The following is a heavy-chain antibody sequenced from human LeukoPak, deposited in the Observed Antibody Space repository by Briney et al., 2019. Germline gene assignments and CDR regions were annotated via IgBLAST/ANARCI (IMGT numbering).Heavy chain of an antibody. CDR3: ARSGFGSGISFDL. Sequence: GASVKVSCKASGYTFTSYGINWVRQAPGQGLECMGWMNPNSGDTGYPQKFQGRVTMTRDTSITTAYMELSSLRSEDTAVYYCARSGFGSGISFDLWGQGTLVTVSS. D-gene: IGHD3-10*01. V-gene: IGHV1-8*02. CDR2: MNPNSGDT. J-gene: IGHJ5*02. CDR1: GYTFTSYG.